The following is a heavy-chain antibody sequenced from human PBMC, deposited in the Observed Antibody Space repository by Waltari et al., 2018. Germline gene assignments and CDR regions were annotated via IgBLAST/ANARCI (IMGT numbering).Heavy chain of an antibody. CDR2: LKPNSVGA. V-gene: IGHV1-2*02. D-gene: IGHD3-10*01. CDR1: GYTLTAYY. J-gene: IGHJ4*02. CDR3: ARDRAGAHLDY. Sequence: QVQLVQSGAEVKKPGASVKISCKPSGYTLTAYYIYWLRQAPGQQFECMGWLKPNSVGASYSPGFQGRITMTWDTSISTAYMDVSGLTTDDTAVYYCARDRAGAHLDYWGQGSLVTVSS.